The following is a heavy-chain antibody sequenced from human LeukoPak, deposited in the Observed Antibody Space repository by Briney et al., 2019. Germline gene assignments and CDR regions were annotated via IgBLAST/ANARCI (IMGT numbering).Heavy chain of an antibody. CDR3: ARDNSVRDEAWWFNP. D-gene: IGHD5-24*01. Sequence: SETLSLTCNVSGGSIRGYYWSWIRQPPGKGLEWIGYIYSSGSTNYNPSLKSRVTMSVDTSKNQFSLKVSSVTAADTAVYYCARDNSVRDEAWWFNPWGQGTLVTVSS. CDR1: GGSIRGYY. V-gene: IGHV4-59*01. CDR2: IYSSGST. J-gene: IGHJ5*02.